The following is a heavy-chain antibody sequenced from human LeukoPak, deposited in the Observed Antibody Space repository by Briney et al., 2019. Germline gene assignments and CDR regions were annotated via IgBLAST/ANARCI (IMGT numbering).Heavy chain of an antibody. V-gene: IGHV7-4-1*02. Sequence: ASVKVSCKASGSSGDTFNSHGVSWVRQAPGQGLEWMGWINTNTGNPTYAQGFTGRFVFSLDTSVSTAYLQISSLKAEDTAVYYCARGVRVRGVISNWFDPWGQGTLVTVSS. CDR1: GSSGDTFNSHG. CDR2: INTNTGNP. D-gene: IGHD3-10*01. CDR3: ARGVRVRGVISNWFDP. J-gene: IGHJ5*02.